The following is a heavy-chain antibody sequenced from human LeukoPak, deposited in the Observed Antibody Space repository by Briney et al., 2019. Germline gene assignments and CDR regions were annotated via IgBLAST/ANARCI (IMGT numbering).Heavy chain of an antibody. CDR1: GYTLTELS. Sequence: ASVKVSCKVSGYTLTELSMHWVRQAPGKGLEWMGGFDPEDGETIYAQKFQGRVTMTEDTSTDTAYMELSSLRSEDTAVYYCATSYQYYDIFSVRAWGQGTLVTVPS. V-gene: IGHV1-24*01. D-gene: IGHD3-9*01. CDR2: FDPEDGET. J-gene: IGHJ5*02. CDR3: ATSYQYYDIFSVRA.